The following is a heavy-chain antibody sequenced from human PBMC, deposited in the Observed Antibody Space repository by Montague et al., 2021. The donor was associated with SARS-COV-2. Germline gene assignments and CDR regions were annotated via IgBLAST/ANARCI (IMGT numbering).Heavy chain of an antibody. CDR2: INHSGST. CDR1: GGSFSGYY. D-gene: IGHD6-6*01. CDR3: ARGVGQLGVRYYYYYIDV. V-gene: IGHV4-34*01. Sequence: SETLSLTCAVYGGSFSGYYWSWIRQPPRKGLEWIGEINHSGSTNYNPSLKSRVTISMDTSKNQFSLKLSSVTAADTALYYCARGVGQLGVRYYYYYIDVWGKGTTVTVSS. J-gene: IGHJ6*03.